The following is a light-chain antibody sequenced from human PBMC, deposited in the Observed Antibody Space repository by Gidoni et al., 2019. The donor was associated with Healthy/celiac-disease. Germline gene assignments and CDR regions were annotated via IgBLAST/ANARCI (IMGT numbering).Light chain of an antibody. V-gene: IGKV4-1*01. CDR2: WAS. J-gene: IGKJ2*03. Sequence: DIVMTQSPDSLSVSLGERATINCKSSQSVLSSSNNKNYLAWYQQKPGQPPKLLIYWASTRESGVPDRFSGSGSGTDFTLTISSRQAEDVAVYYCQQYYSTPYSFXQXTKLEIK. CDR1: QSVLSSSNNKNY. CDR3: QQYYSTPYS.